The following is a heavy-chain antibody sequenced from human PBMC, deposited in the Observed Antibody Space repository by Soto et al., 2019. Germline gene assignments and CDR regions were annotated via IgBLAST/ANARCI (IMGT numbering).Heavy chain of an antibody. Sequence: PGRWRRLSCDASGFALSDHYIDWVRQAPGRGLEWFGRYRDKGQSYSTAVDALVKGRFTTSRDESKNSVHLQMNILRTEDTAVYYCVRPTYFSDSSGYTRCFDHWGQGTLVTVSS. V-gene: IGHV3-72*01. CDR1: GFALSDHY. D-gene: IGHD3-22*01. CDR2: YRDKGQSYST. CDR3: VRPTYFSDSSGYTRCFDH. J-gene: IGHJ5*02.